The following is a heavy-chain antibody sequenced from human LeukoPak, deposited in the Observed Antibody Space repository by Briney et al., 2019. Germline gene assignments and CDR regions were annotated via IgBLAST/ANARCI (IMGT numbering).Heavy chain of an antibody. J-gene: IGHJ6*02. D-gene: IGHD3-10*01. V-gene: IGHV1-2*02. CDR1: GGTFSNYA. CDR3: ARRLLWLSYAIDV. Sequence: ASVTVSCKASGGTFSNYAISWVRQAPGQGLEWMGWINPNSGGTNYAQKFQGRVTMTRDTSISTVYMELSRLRSDDTAVYYCARRLLWLSYAIDVWGQGTTVTVSS. CDR2: INPNSGGT.